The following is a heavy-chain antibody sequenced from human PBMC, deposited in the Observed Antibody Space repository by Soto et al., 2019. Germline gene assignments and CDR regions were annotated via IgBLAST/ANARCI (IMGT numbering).Heavy chain of an antibody. D-gene: IGHD3-10*01. J-gene: IGHJ6*02. V-gene: IGHV3-33*01. Sequence: GGSLRLSCAASGFTFSSYGMHWVRQAPGKGLEWVAVIWYDGSNKYYADSVKGRFTISRDNSKNTLYLQMNSLRAEDTAVYYCVRGPEGFGELPYYYGMDVWGQGTTVTVSS. CDR1: GFTFSSYG. CDR2: IWYDGSNK. CDR3: VRGPEGFGELPYYYGMDV.